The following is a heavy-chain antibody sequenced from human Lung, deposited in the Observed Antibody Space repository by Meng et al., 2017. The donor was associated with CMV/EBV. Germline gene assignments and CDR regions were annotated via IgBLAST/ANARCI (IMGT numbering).Heavy chain of an antibody. V-gene: IGHV4-34*01. J-gene: IGHJ4*02. CDR2: INHSGTT. CDR1: GGSFSGYC. Sequence: SXTXSLXCAVYGGSFSGYCWSWIRQPPGKGLEWIGEINHSGTTNYNPSLESRVTISVDTSKNQFSLKLSSVTAADTAVYYCARCFRGGGTQRRFGVFRSSYFFDDXGLGXLVTVSS. D-gene: IGHD3-3*01. CDR3: ARCFRGGGTQRRFGVFRSSYFFDD.